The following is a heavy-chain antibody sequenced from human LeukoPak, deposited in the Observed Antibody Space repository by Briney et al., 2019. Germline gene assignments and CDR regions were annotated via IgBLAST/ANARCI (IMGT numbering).Heavy chain of an antibody. CDR1: GFTFSSYA. CDR3: ARASAMVMAYYFDY. Sequence: GGSLRLSCAASGFTFSSYAMSWVRQAPGKGLEGVAVIYSGGSTYYADSVKGRFTISRDNSKTTLYLQMHSLRAEHTAVYYCARASAMVMAYYFDYWGQGTLVTVSS. J-gene: IGHJ4*02. D-gene: IGHD5-18*01. CDR2: IYSGGST. V-gene: IGHV3-66*01.